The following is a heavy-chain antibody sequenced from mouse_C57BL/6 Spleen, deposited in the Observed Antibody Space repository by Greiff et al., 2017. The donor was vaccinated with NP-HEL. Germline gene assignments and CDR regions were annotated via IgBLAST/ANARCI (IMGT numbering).Heavy chain of an antibody. V-gene: IGHV1-81*01. CDR2: IYPRSGNT. D-gene: IGHD1-1*01. CDR3: ARDTTVVDYFDY. Sequence: QVQLKESGAELARPGASVKLSCKASGYTFTSYGISWVKQRTGQGLEWIGEIYPRSGNTYYNEKFKGKATLTADKSSSTAYMELRSLTSEDSAVYFCARDTTVVDYFDYWGQSTTLTVSS. J-gene: IGHJ2*01. CDR1: GYTFTSYG.